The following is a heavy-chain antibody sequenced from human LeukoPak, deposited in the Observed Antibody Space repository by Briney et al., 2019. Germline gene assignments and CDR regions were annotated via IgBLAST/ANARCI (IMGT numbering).Heavy chain of an antibody. CDR2: IKQDGSEK. J-gene: IGHJ3*02. Sequence: PGGSLRLSCAASGFTFSSYWMSWVRQAPGKGLEWVANIKQDGSEKYYVDSVKGRFTISRDNAKNSLYLQMNSLRAEDTAVYYCARDLHRGAVAGGSKKVPFDIWGQGTMVTVSS. V-gene: IGHV3-7*01. CDR3: ARDLHRGAVAGGSKKVPFDI. D-gene: IGHD6-19*01. CDR1: GFTFSSYW.